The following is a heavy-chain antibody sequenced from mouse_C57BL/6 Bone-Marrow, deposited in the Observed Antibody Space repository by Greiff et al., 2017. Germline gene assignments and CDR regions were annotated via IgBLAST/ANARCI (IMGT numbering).Heavy chain of an antibody. CDR2: ISDGGSYT. V-gene: IGHV5-4*01. J-gene: IGHJ3*01. D-gene: IGHD2-4*01. CDR1: GFTFSSYA. Sequence: EVQGVESGGGLVKPGGSLKLSCAASGFTFSSYAMSWVRQTPEKRLEWVATISDGGSYTYYPDNVKGRFTISRDNAKNNLYLQMGQLKSDDTTMYHCGRDRGLRRRFAYWGQGTLVTVSA. CDR3: GRDRGLRRRFAY.